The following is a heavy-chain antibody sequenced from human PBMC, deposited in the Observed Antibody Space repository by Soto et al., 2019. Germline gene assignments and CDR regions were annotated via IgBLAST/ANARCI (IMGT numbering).Heavy chain of an antibody. V-gene: IGHV4-31*03. Sequence: SETLSLTCTVSGGSISSGGYYWSWIRQHPGKGLEWIGYIYYTGSTYYNPSLKGRLTISLDTSKNQFSLKLSSVTAADTAVYYCARAGRRGGIKGSRFDYWGQGTLVTVSS. CDR1: GGSISSGGYY. D-gene: IGHD3-16*01. J-gene: IGHJ4*02. CDR3: ARAGRRGGIKGSRFDY. CDR2: IYYTGST.